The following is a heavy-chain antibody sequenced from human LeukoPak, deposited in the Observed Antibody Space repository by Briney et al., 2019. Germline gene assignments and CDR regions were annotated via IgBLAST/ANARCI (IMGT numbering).Heavy chain of an antibody. Sequence: SETLSLTCTVSGGSISSYYWSWIRQPAGKGLEWIGRIYTSGSTNYNPPLKSRVTMSVDTSKNQFSLKLTSVTAADTAVYYCATEVHSSSWFPDNWFDPWGQGTLVTVSS. CDR3: ATEVHSSSWFPDNWFDP. D-gene: IGHD6-13*01. V-gene: IGHV4-4*07. CDR2: IYTSGST. CDR1: GGSISSYY. J-gene: IGHJ5*02.